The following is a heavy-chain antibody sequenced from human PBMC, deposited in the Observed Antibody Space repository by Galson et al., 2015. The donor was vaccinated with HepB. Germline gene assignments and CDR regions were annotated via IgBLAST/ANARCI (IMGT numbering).Heavy chain of an antibody. J-gene: IGHJ1*01. Sequence: SLRLSCAASGFTFRSYGMHWVRQAPGKGLEWVAVISYDGSNKYYADSVKGRFTISRDNSKTTLYLQMNSLRAEDTAVYYCAKPPGRYDFWSGYVGWGQGTLVTVSS. D-gene: IGHD3-3*01. CDR2: ISYDGSNK. CDR3: AKPPGRYDFWSGYVG. CDR1: GFTFRSYG. V-gene: IGHV3-30*18.